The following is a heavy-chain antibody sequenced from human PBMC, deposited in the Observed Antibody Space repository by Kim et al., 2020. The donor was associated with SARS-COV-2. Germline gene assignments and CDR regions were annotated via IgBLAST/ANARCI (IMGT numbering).Heavy chain of an antibody. J-gene: IGHJ5*02. Sequence: KGRFPISRDNAKNSLYLQMNSLRAEDTAVYYCAGVRDDSSGYYYGGWFDPWGQGTLVTVSS. V-gene: IGHV3-11*01. CDR3: AGVRDDSSGYYYGGWFDP. D-gene: IGHD3-22*01.